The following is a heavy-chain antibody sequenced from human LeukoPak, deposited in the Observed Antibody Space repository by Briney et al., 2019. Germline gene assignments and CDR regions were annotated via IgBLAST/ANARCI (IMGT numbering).Heavy chain of an antibody. Sequence: PGGSLRLSCAASGFTFSGYEMNWVRQAPGKGLERVSYISRSGSNIYYADSVKGRFTISRDNAKNSLYLQMNSLRAEDTAFYYCARDWGRGAFFDYWGQGTLVTVSS. V-gene: IGHV3-48*03. CDR2: ISRSGSNI. CDR3: ARDWGRGAFFDY. J-gene: IGHJ4*02. CDR1: GFTFSGYE. D-gene: IGHD7-27*01.